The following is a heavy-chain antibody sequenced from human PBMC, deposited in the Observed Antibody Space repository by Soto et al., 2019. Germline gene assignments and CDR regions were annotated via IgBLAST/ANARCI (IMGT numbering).Heavy chain of an antibody. V-gene: IGHV3-21*01. D-gene: IGHD3-3*01. CDR2: ISSSSSYI. Sequence: GGSLRLSCAASGFTFSSYSMNWVRQAPGKGLEWVSSISSSSSYIYYADSVKGRFTISRDNAKNSLYLQMNSLRAEDTAVYYCARLISVLRFLEWLSHDAFDIWGQGTMVTVSS. J-gene: IGHJ3*02. CDR3: ARLISVLRFLEWLSHDAFDI. CDR1: GFTFSSYS.